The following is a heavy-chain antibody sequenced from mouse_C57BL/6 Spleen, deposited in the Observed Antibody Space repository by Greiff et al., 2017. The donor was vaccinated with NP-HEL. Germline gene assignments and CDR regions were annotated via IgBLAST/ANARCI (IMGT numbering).Heavy chain of an antibody. Sequence: QVTLKECGPGILQPSQTLSLTCSFSGFSLSTFGMGVGWIRQPSGKGLEWLAHIWWDDDKYYNPALKSRLTISKDTSKNQVFLKIANVDTADTATYYCARNYYGSSEYFDVWGTGTTVTVSS. D-gene: IGHD1-1*01. CDR1: GFSLSTFGMG. CDR3: ARNYYGSSEYFDV. J-gene: IGHJ1*03. V-gene: IGHV8-8*01. CDR2: IWWDDDK.